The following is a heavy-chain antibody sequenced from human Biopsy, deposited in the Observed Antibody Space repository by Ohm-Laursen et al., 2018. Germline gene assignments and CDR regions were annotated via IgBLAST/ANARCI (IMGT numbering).Heavy chain of an antibody. V-gene: IGHV1-24*01. CDR2: FDLDDGET. J-gene: IGHJ6*02. D-gene: IGHD1-1*01. CDR1: GYSLIELS. Sequence: ASVKVSCKVSGYSLIELSMYWVRQAPGKGLEWMGSFDLDDGETINVQRFQGRVTMTADTSTDTAYMEMSGLRSDDTAVYYCVTNIRGGELEPWKGHYYGMDVWGQGTSVTVSS. CDR3: VTNIRGGELEPWKGHYYGMDV.